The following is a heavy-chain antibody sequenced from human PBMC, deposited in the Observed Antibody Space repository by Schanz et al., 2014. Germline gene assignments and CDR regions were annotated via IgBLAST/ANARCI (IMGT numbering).Heavy chain of an antibody. J-gene: IGHJ6*02. V-gene: IGHV1-2*04. CDR1: GGTFSSFG. Sequence: QVQLVQSGAEVKKPGPSVKVSCKASGGTFSSFGINWVRQAPGQGLEWMGWINPNTGGTNFAQKFQGWVTVTRDTSISTVYMELSRVTYEDTAVYYCARDDRAYYYGMDVWGQGTTVTVSS. D-gene: IGHD3-22*01. CDR3: ARDDRAYYYGMDV. CDR2: INPNTGGT.